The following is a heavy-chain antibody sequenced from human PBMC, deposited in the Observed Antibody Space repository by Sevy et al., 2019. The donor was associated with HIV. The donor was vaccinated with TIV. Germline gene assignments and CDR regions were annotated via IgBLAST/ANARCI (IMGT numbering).Heavy chain of an antibody. CDR2: VYYTGST. CDR3: ARERSWSCERWFDP. D-gene: IGHD3-3*01. CDR1: GDSITTYY. Sequence: SETLSLTCSVSGDSITTYYWSWLRLPPGKGLEWIGHVYYTGSTDYNPSLTNRVTISVDTSKNQFSLRLRSVTAADTAVYFCARERSWSCERWFDPWGQGTLVTVSS. J-gene: IGHJ5*02. V-gene: IGHV4-59*01.